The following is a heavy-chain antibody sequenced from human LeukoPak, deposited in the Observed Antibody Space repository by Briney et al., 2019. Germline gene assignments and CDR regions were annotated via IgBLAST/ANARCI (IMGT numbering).Heavy chain of an antibody. CDR2: INHSGST. V-gene: IGHV4-34*01. Sequence: PSETLSLTCAVYGGSFSGYYWSWIRQPPGKGLEWIGEINHSGSTNYNPSLKSRVTISVDTSKNQFSLKLSSVTAADTAVYYCARGQGGRYSSGWYGCFDYWGQGTLVTVSS. D-gene: IGHD6-19*01. CDR1: GGSFSGYY. CDR3: ARGQGGRYSSGWYGCFDY. J-gene: IGHJ4*02.